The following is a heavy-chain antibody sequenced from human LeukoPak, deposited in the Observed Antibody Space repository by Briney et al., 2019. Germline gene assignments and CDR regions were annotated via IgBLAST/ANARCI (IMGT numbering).Heavy chain of an antibody. D-gene: IGHD3-10*01. CDR3: ARDGMVRGVMGY. V-gene: IGHV3-21*01. J-gene: IGHJ4*02. CDR2: ISSSSSYI. CDR1: GFTFSSYS. Sequence: GGSLRLSCAASGFTFSSYSMNWVRQAPGEGLEWVSSISSSSSYIYYADSVKGRFTISRDNAKNSLYLQMNSLRAEDTAVYYCARDGMVRGVMGYWGQGTLVTVSS.